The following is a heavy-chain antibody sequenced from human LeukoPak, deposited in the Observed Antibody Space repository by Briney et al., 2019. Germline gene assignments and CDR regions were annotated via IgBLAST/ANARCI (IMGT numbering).Heavy chain of an antibody. Sequence: SETLSLTCAVCGGSFSGYYWSWIRQPPGKGLEWIGEINHSGSTNYNPSLKSRVTISVDTSKNQFSLKLSSVTAADTAVYYCARGGGYYYMDVWDKGTTVTVSS. CDR3: ARGGGYYYMDV. V-gene: IGHV4-34*01. CDR1: GGSFSGYY. J-gene: IGHJ6*03. CDR2: INHSGST.